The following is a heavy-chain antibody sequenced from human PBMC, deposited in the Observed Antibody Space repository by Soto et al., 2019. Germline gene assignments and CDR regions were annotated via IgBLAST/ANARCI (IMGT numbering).Heavy chain of an antibody. CDR2: ISSSGNTR. CDR1: GFTFSDYY. CDR3: ARDLDTAMVRVYYYYNGMDV. V-gene: IGHV3-11*01. J-gene: IGHJ6*02. D-gene: IGHD5-18*01. Sequence: QVQLVESGGGLVKPGGSRRLSCAASGFTFSDYYMTWIRQAPGKGPEWVSYISSSGNTRYYADSVKGRFTISRDNAKNSVYLQMNSLRAEDTAVYYCARDLDTAMVRVYYYYNGMDVWGQGTTVTVSS.